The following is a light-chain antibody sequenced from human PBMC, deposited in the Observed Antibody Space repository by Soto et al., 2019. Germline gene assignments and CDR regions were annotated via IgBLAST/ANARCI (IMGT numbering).Light chain of an antibody. Sequence: TVMTQSPSTLAVSPGERATLSCRASQSVSSNLAWYQQKPGQPPRLLIYDISTRATGIPTRFSGSGSGTEFTLTISRMEPEDSAVYYCQQYDRIPGFTFGGGTKVDIK. CDR2: DIS. V-gene: IGKV3D-15*01. CDR1: QSVSSN. CDR3: QQYDRIPGFT. J-gene: IGKJ4*01.